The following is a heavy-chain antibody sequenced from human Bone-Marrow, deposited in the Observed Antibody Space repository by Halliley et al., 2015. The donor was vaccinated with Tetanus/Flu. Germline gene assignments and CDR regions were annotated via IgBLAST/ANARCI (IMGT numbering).Heavy chain of an antibody. D-gene: IGHD1-26*01. CDR2: INWNGDRT. CDR3: ARVARLGSLGP. J-gene: IGHJ4*02. Sequence: EWVCGINWNGDRTGCTDSVKGRFADSRDNAKRSLYLQGSSLRAEDTAQYYCARVARLGSLGPWGQGALVTVTS. V-gene: IGHV3-20*03.